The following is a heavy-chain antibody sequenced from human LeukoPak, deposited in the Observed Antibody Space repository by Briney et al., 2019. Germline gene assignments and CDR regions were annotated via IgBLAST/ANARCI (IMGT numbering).Heavy chain of an antibody. D-gene: IGHD6-19*01. Sequence: ASVKVSCKASGYTFTSYGISWVRQAPGQGLEWMGWISAYNGSTNYAQKLQGRVTMTTDTSTSTAYMELRSLRFDDTAVYYCASGWYGEGYDYWGQGTLVTVSS. J-gene: IGHJ4*02. CDR2: ISAYNGST. CDR3: ASGWYGEGYDY. V-gene: IGHV1-18*01. CDR1: GYTFTSYG.